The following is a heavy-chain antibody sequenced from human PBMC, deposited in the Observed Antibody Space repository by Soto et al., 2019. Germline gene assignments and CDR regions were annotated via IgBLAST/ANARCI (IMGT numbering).Heavy chain of an antibody. CDR1: GYSFTSYW. D-gene: IGHD6-13*01. V-gene: IGHV5-51*01. Sequence: EVQLVQSGAEVKKPGESLKISCKGSGYSFTSYWIGWVRQMPGKGLEWMGIIYPGDSDTRYSPSFPGQVTISADKSISTAYLQWSSLKASDTAMYYCARTAAAGKYYYGMDVWGQGTTVTVSS. CDR2: IYPGDSDT. J-gene: IGHJ6*02. CDR3: ARTAAAGKYYYGMDV.